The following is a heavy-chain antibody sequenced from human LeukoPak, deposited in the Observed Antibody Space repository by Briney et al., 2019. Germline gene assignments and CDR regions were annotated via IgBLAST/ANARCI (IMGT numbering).Heavy chain of an antibody. CDR2: IYHSGST. D-gene: IGHD7-27*01. CDR3: ARDATGAPGYFDL. CDR1: GGSISSSNW. V-gene: IGHV4-4*02. Sequence: SGTLSLTCAVSGGSISSSNWWSWVRQPPGKGLEWIGEIYHSGSTNYNPSLKSRVTISVDTSKNQFSLKLSSVTAADTAVYYCARDATGAPGYFDLWGRGTLVTVSS. J-gene: IGHJ2*01.